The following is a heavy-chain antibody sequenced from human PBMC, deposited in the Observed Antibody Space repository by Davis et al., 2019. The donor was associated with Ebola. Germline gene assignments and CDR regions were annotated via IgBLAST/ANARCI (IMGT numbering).Heavy chain of an antibody. CDR3: ARDRPYYYYGMDV. J-gene: IGHJ6*02. V-gene: IGHV3-74*01. Sequence: PGGSLRLSCAASGFTFSSYWMHWVRHAPGKGLVWVSRINSDGSSTSYADSVKGRFTISRDNAKNTLYLQMNSLRAEDTAVYYCARDRPYYYYGMDVWGQGTTVTVSS. CDR2: INSDGSST. CDR1: GFTFSSYW.